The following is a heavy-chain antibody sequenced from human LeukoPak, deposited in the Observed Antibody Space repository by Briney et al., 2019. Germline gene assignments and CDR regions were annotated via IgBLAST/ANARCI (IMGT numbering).Heavy chain of an antibody. CDR2: ISSSGSTI. Sequence: GGSLRLSCAASGFTFSSYEMNWVRQAPGKGLEWVSYISSSGSTIYYADSVKGRFTISRDNAKNSLYLQMNSLRAEDTAVYYCARVGGRSGWYHRPGGPYELDYWGQGTLVTVSS. V-gene: IGHV3-48*03. D-gene: IGHD6-19*01. J-gene: IGHJ4*02. CDR1: GFTFSSYE. CDR3: ARVGGRSGWYHRPGGPYELDY.